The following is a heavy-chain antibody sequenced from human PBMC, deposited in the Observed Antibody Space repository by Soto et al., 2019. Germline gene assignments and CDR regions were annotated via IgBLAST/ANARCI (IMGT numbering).Heavy chain of an antibody. CDR3: ARGGSYYDSSGRDAFDI. Sequence: QVQLVQSGAEGKKPGASVKVSCKASGYTFTSYGISWVRQAPGQGLEWMGWISAYNGNTNYAQKLQGRVTMTTDTSTSTAYMELRSLRSDETAVYYCARGGSYYDSSGRDAFDIWGQGTMVTVSS. D-gene: IGHD3-22*01. V-gene: IGHV1-18*01. CDR1: GYTFTSYG. CDR2: ISAYNGNT. J-gene: IGHJ3*02.